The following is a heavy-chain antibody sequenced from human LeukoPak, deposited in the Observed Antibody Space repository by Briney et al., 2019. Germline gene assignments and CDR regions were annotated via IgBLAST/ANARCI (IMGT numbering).Heavy chain of an antibody. V-gene: IGHV3-23*05. CDR3: AKGGVTLMQGFDY. CDR2: ITSTSSST. CDR1: GFTFSSYA. J-gene: IGHJ4*02. D-gene: IGHD3-22*01. Sequence: GGSLRLSCAVSGFTFSSYAMRWVRQAPGKGLEWVSSITSTSSSTFYADSVKGRFTISRDNSKKTLHLQMNSVRAEDTAVYYCAKGGVTLMQGFDYWGQGTLVTVSS.